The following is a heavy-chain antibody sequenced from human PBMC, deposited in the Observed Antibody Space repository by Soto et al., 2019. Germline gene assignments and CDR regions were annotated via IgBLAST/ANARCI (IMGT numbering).Heavy chain of an antibody. CDR1: GASVSSGDYY. J-gene: IGHJ4*02. D-gene: IGHD4-17*01. CDR3: VGTGTTDDY. Sequence: QVQLQKSGPGLVKPSQTLSLTCTVSGASVSSGDYYWSSIRQSPGKGLEWIGYIYYSGDSYYNPSLKGRVTISIDTSKNQFSLILNSVTVADTAIYYCVGTGTTDDYWGRGTLVTVSS. CDR2: IYYSGDS. V-gene: IGHV4-30-4*01.